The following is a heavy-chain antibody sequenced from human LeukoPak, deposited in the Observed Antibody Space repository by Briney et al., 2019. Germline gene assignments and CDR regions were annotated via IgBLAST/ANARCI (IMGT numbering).Heavy chain of an antibody. Sequence: GGSLRLSCAASGFTFDDYAMHWVRQAPGKDLEWVSGISWNSGGIGYADSVRGRFTIFRDNARNSLYLQMDNLRVEDTGVYYCTRDLGNGRPHDFWGQGTLVTVSS. D-gene: IGHD2-8*01. CDR3: TRDLGNGRPHDF. CDR1: GFTFDDYA. V-gene: IGHV3-9*01. CDR2: ISWNSGGI. J-gene: IGHJ4*02.